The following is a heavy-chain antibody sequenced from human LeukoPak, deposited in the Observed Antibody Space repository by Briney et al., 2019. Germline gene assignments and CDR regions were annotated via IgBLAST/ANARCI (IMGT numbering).Heavy chain of an antibody. J-gene: IGHJ5*02. CDR1: GYTFTGYY. Sequence: ASVKVSCKSSGYTFTGYYMHWVRQAPAQGLAWMGWINPNSGGTNYAQKFQGRVTMTRDTSISTAYMELSRLRSDDTAVYFCASSPSGTMRGNGFDPWGQGTLVTVSS. V-gene: IGHV1-2*02. D-gene: IGHD3-10*01. CDR2: INPNSGGT. CDR3: ASSPSGTMRGNGFDP.